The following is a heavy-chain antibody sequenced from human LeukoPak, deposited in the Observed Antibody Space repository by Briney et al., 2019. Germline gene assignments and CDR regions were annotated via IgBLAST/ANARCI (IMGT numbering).Heavy chain of an antibody. CDR1: GYTFTSYG. CDR2: ISAYNGNT. D-gene: IGHD3-9*01. V-gene: IGHV1-18*01. J-gene: IGHJ4*02. CDR3: ARAVYDILTGYFLPDY. Sequence: ASVKVSCKASGYTFTSYGISWVRQAPGQGLEWMGWISAYNGNTNYAQKLQGRVTMTTDTSTSAAYMELRSLRSDDTAVYYCARAVYDILTGYFLPDYWGQGTLVTVSS.